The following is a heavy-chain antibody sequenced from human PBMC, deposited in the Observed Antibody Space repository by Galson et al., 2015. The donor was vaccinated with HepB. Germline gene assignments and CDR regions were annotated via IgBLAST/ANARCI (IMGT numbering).Heavy chain of an antibody. CDR2: ISYDGSNK. D-gene: IGHD3-10*01. Sequence: SLRLSCAASGFTFSSYAMHWVRQAPGKGLEWVAVISYDGSNKHYADSVKGRFTISRDNSKNTLYLQMNSLRAEDTAVYYCARVIGVRGVYGMDVWGQGTTVTVSS. J-gene: IGHJ6*02. CDR3: ARVIGVRGVYGMDV. V-gene: IGHV3-30*04. CDR1: GFTFSSYA.